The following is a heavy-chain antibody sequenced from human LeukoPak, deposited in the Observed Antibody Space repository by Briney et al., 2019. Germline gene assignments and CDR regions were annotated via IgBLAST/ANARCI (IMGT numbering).Heavy chain of an antibody. Sequence: PGGSLRLSCAASGFTIGDYAMHWVRQAPGKGLEWVSLISGDGGSTYYADSVKGRFTISRDNSKNSLSLQMNSLRTEDTALYYCASRETKTDYWGQGTLVTVSS. CDR3: ASRETKTDY. CDR2: ISGDGGST. CDR1: GFTIGDYA. V-gene: IGHV3-43*02. J-gene: IGHJ4*02. D-gene: IGHD1-26*01.